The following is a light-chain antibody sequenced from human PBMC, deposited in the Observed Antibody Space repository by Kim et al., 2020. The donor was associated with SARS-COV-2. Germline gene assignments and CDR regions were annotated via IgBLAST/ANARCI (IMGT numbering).Light chain of an antibody. CDR3: VIRHNNAWV. Sequence: LTCTLRSDINVGAYRIYWYQQKPGSPPQFLLRYKSDSDKQQGSGVPSRFSGSKDSSANAGTLVISGLQSEDEADYYCVIRHNNAWVFGGGTQLTVL. V-gene: IGLV5-45*02. CDR1: SDINVGAYR. J-gene: IGLJ3*02. CDR2: YKSDSDK.